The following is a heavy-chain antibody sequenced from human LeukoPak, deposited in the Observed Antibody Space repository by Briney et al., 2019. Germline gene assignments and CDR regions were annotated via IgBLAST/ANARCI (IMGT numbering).Heavy chain of an antibody. CDR2: ISGSGGST. V-gene: IGHV3-23*01. CDR3: SSKADLGHDAFDI. J-gene: IGHJ3*02. Sequence: GGSLRLSCAASGFTFSSYAMSWVRQAPGKGLEWVSAISGSGGSTYYADSVKGRFTISRDNSKNTLYLQMNSLRAEDTAVYYCSSKADLGHDAFDIWAQGTMVTVSS. CDR1: GFTFSSYA. D-gene: IGHD3-16*01.